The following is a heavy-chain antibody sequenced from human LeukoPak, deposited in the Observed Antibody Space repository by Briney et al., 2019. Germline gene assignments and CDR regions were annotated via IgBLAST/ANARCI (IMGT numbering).Heavy chain of an antibody. CDR3: ARVGDFDY. CDR2: ISYDGSNK. Sequence: GRSLRLSCAASGFTFSSYAMHWVRQAPGKGLEWVAVISYDGSNKYYADSVKGRFTISRDNSKNTLYLRMNSLRAEDTAVYYCARVGDFDYWGPGTLVTVSS. J-gene: IGHJ4*02. V-gene: IGHV3-30-3*01. CDR1: GFTFSSYA. D-gene: IGHD1-26*01.